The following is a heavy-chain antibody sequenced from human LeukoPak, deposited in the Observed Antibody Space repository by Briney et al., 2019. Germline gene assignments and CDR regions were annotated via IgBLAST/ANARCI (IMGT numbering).Heavy chain of an antibody. CDR3: ASPRSGDRGGYHDPCDI. Sequence: GGSLRLSSAGSGFTFNNSWMHWVRQAPGKGLWWGSRINSDGARSYADSVKGRFTISRDNAKNTLFLQMNSLRVEDTAVYFCASPRSGDRGGYHDPCDIWGQGTMVTVSS. D-gene: IGHD3-22*01. CDR1: GFTFNNSW. J-gene: IGHJ3*02. CDR2: INSDGAR. V-gene: IGHV3-74*01.